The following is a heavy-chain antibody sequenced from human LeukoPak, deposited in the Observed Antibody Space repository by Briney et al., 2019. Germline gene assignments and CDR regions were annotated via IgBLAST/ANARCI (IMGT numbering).Heavy chain of an antibody. Sequence: PGGSLRLSCAASGFTFSSYSMNWVRQAPGKGLEWVSSISSSSSYIYYADSVKGRFTISRDNAKNSLYLQMNSLRADDRAVYYCASFIAAAWFDYWGQGTLVTVSS. CDR2: ISSSSSYI. CDR3: ASFIAAAWFDY. J-gene: IGHJ4*02. V-gene: IGHV3-21*01. D-gene: IGHD6-13*01. CDR1: GFTFSSYS.